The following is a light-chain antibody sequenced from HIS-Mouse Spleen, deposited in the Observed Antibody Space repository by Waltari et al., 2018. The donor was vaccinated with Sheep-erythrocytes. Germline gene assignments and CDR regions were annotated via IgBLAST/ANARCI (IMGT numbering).Light chain of an antibody. CDR2: RNN. Sequence: QSVLTQPPSASGTPGPRVTISASGTSSNIGRNHVYWYQQLPGTAPKLPSYRNNQRPSGVPDRFSGSKSGTSASLAISGLRSEDEADYYCAAWDDSLSGPVFGGGTKLTVL. V-gene: IGLV1-47*01. CDR1: SSNIGRNH. CDR3: AAWDDSLSGPV. J-gene: IGLJ3*02.